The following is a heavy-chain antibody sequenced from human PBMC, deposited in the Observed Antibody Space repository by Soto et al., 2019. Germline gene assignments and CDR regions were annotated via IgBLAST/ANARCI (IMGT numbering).Heavy chain of an antibody. Sequence: ASVKVSCKASGYTFTSYAISWVRQAPGQGLEWMGWISAYNGNTNYAQNLRGRVTMTTDASTSTAYMELRSLRYDDTAVYYCTKLPWADYGGIFDPWGQGTLVTVSS. CDR2: ISAYNGNT. CDR3: TKLPWADYGGIFDP. J-gene: IGHJ5*02. D-gene: IGHD4-17*01. CDR1: GYTFTSYA. V-gene: IGHV1-18*01.